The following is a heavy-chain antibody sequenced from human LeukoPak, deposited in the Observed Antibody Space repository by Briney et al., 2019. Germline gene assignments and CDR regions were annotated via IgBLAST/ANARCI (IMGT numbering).Heavy chain of an antibody. D-gene: IGHD6-19*01. CDR1: GGTFSSYA. CDR2: IIPIFGTA. CDR3: ARSLAVVKDAFDI. V-gene: IGHV1-69*06. Sequence: ASVKVSCKASGGTFSSYAISWVRQAPGQGLEWMGGIIPIFGTANYAQKFQGRVTITADKSTSTAYMELSSLRSEDTAVYYCARSLAVVKDAFDIWGQGAMVTVSS. J-gene: IGHJ3*02.